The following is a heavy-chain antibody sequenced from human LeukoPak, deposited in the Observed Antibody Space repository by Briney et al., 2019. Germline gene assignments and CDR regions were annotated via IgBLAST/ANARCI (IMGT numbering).Heavy chain of an antibody. CDR1: GFTFSSYE. J-gene: IGHJ4*02. Sequence: GGSLRLSCAASGFTFSSYEMNWVRQAPGKGLEWVSYISSSAGTIYYADSVKGRFTISRDNAKNSLYLQMNSLRAEDTAVYYCVRDSGCSGGSCYPSYDYWGQGTLVTVSS. CDR3: VRDSGCSGGSCYPSYDY. D-gene: IGHD2-15*01. CDR2: ISSSAGTI. V-gene: IGHV3-48*03.